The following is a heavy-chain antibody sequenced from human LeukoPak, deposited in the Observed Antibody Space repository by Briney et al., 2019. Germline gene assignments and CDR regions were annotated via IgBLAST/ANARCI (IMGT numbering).Heavy chain of an antibody. CDR3: ARVGGYDFWSGYYFDY. CDR1: GFTFSDYY. Sequence: GGSLRLSCTASGFTFSDYYMSWIRQAPGKGLEWVSHISSSGSTIYYADSVKGRFTISRDNAKNSLYLQMNSLRAEDTAVYYCARVGGYDFWSGYYFDYWGQGTLVTVSS. D-gene: IGHD3-3*01. J-gene: IGHJ4*02. V-gene: IGHV3-11*04. CDR2: ISSSGSTI.